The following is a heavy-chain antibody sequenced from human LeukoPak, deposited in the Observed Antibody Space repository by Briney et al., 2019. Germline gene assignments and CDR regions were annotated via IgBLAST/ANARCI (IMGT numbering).Heavy chain of an antibody. J-gene: IGHJ4*02. V-gene: IGHV3-43D*03. D-gene: IGHD3-22*01. CDR3: AKAPSYYDSSGYPDY. Sequence: GGSLRLSCAASGFTYDDYAMHWVRQAPGKGLEWVSLISWDGGSTYYADSVKGRFTISRDNSKNSLYLQMNSLRAEDTALYYCAKAPSYYDSSGYPDYWGQGTLVTVSS. CDR2: ISWDGGST. CDR1: GFTYDDYA.